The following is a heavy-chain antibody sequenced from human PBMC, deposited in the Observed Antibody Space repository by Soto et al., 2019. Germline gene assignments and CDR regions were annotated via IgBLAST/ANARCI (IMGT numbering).Heavy chain of an antibody. D-gene: IGHD2-15*01. J-gene: IGHJ4*01. CDR1: GGTFSSYS. CDR3: VKGNQLLRYYFEF. CDR2: IIPIFGTA. Sequence: SVNVSFKPSGGTFSSYSISWGRQAPGQGLEWMGWIIPIFGTANYAQKFQGRVTITADKSTSTAYMELSSLRVEDTAKYYCVKGNQLLRYYFEFWGPGTLVTVSS. V-gene: IGHV1-69*06.